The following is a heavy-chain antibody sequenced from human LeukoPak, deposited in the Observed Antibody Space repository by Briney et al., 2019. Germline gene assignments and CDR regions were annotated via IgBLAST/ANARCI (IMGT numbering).Heavy chain of an antibody. CDR2: ISSSSSNK. Sequence: PGGSLRLSCAASGFTFSSYSMNWVRQAPGKGLEWISYISSSSSNKDYADSVKGRFTISRDNAENSLSLQMNSLRGEDTAVYYCARDTPVPPAGYYYVLDYWGQGTLVTVSS. D-gene: IGHD3-22*01. V-gene: IGHV3-48*01. J-gene: IGHJ4*02. CDR1: GFTFSSYS. CDR3: ARDTPVPPAGYYYVLDY.